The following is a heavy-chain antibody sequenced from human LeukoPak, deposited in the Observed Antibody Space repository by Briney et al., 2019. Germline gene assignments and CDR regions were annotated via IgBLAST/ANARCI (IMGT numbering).Heavy chain of an antibody. J-gene: IGHJ3*02. CDR1: GGSISSYY. CDR3: ARQGLGTPDAFDI. V-gene: IGHV4-59*08. D-gene: IGHD5-12*01. Sequence: SETLSLTCTVSGGSISSYYWSWIRQPPGKGLEWIGYIYYSGNTNYNPSLKSRVTIAVDTSKNQFSLKLSSVTAADTAVYYRARQGLGTPDAFDIWGQGTMVTVSS. CDR2: IYYSGNT.